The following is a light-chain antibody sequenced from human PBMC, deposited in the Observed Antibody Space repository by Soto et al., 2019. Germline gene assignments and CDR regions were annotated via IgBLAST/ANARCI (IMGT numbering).Light chain of an antibody. Sequence: QSVLTQPASVSGSPGQSITISCTGTGSDVGGYNYVSWYQQHPGKAPKLMIYEVSNRPSGVSNRFSGSKSGNTASLTISGLQAEDEADYYCCSYTSSSSYVFGTGTQLTVL. CDR1: GSDVGGYNY. V-gene: IGLV2-14*01. CDR2: EVS. J-gene: IGLJ1*01. CDR3: CSYTSSSSYV.